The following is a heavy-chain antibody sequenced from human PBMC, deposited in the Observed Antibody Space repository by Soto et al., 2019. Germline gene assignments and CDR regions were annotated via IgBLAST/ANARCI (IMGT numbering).Heavy chain of an antibody. CDR2: IYNGGST. Sequence: SETLSLTSTVSGDSVSSVGFHWPWLRRPPGKGLEWIGYIYNGGSTYYRPSLESRMHMSPDATRNHYSLRLTSVTAADTAVYFCARAPVGLDTISYFDYWCQGKLVTVSS. V-gene: IGHV4-30-4*01. CDR3: ARAPVGLDTISYFDY. D-gene: IGHD3-3*01. J-gene: IGHJ4*02. CDR1: GDSVSSVGFH.